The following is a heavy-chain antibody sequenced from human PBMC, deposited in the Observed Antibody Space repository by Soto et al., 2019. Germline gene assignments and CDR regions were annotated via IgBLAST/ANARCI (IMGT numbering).Heavy chain of an antibody. CDR1: GYIFNRYV. J-gene: IGHJ4*02. D-gene: IGHD6-19*01. CDR2: IDAGNGKT. CDR3: ARGRGGYDY. V-gene: IGHV1-3*01. Sequence: QVQLVQSGAEVKKPGASVKVSCKASGYIFNRYVMHWVRQAPGQRPEWMGWIDAGNGKTKYSEKFQGRVTITRDTSASTAYMELTTLRSEDTAVYYCARGRGGYDYWGQGTQVIVS.